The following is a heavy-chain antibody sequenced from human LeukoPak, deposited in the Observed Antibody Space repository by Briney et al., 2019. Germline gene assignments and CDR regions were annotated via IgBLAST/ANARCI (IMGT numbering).Heavy chain of an antibody. CDR2: FDPEDGET. CDR3: ATGVIRYYYYYCMDV. CDR1: GYTLTELS. D-gene: IGHD3-16*02. V-gene: IGHV1-24*01. J-gene: IGHJ6*03. Sequence: ASVKVSCKVSGYTLTELSMHWVRQAPGKGLEWMGGFDPEDGETIYAQKFQGRVTMTEDTSTDTAYMELSSLRSEDTAVYYCATGVIRYYYYYCMDVWGKGTTVTVSS.